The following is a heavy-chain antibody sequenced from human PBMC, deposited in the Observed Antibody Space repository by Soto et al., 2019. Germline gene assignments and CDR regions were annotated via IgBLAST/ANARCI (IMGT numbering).Heavy chain of an antibody. J-gene: IGHJ4*02. CDR2: INAYNGNT. D-gene: IGHD3-22*01. Sequence: QVQLVQSGAEVKKPGASVKVSCKASGYTFTTYGVSWVRQAPGQGLEWMGWINAYNGNTNYAQKLQDRVTMTTDTSTSTAYMELRSLRSDDTAVYYCARDSYYYDSSGYLGGDYWGQGTLVTDSS. V-gene: IGHV1-18*01. CDR1: GYTFTTYG. CDR3: ARDSYYYDSSGYLGGDY.